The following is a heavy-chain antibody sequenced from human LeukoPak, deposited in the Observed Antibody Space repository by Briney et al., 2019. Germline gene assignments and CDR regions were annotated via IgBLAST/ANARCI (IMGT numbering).Heavy chain of an antibody. D-gene: IGHD3-16*01. CDR3: ASFRYGNSPLGGKYYFDY. V-gene: IGHV3-48*01. Sequence: PGGSLRLSCAASGFTFSSYSMNWVRQAPGKGLEWVSYISSSSTIYYADSVKGRFTISRDNAKNSLYLQMNSLRAEDTAVYYCASFRYGNSPLGGKYYFDYWGQGTLVTVSS. J-gene: IGHJ4*02. CDR1: GFTFSSYS. CDR2: ISSSSTI.